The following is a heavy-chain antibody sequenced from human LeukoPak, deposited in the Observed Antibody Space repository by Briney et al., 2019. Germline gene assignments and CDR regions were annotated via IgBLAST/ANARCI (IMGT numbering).Heavy chain of an antibody. CDR2: IYHSGST. CDR3: ARGNSPFDY. Sequence: SETLSLTCAVSGYSISSGYYWGWIRQPPGKGLEWIGSIYHSGSTYYNPSLKSRVTISVDTSKNQFSLRLSSVTAADTAVYYCARGNSPFDYWGQGTLVTVSS. CDR1: GYSISSGYY. V-gene: IGHV4-38-2*01. J-gene: IGHJ4*02.